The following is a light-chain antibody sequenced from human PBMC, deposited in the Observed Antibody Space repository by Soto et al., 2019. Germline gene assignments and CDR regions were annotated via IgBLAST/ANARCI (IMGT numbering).Light chain of an antibody. CDR2: LDS. CDR1: QSLLHSNGYNY. J-gene: IGKJ4*01. CDR3: MQALQTPPT. V-gene: IGKV2-28*01. Sequence: DIVMTQSPLSLPVTPGEPASISCRSSQSLLHSNGYNYLDWYLQKPGQSPQVLIYLDSNRASGVPDRFSGSGSGTDFTLKISRVEAEDVGVYYCMQALQTPPTFGGGTKVDIK.